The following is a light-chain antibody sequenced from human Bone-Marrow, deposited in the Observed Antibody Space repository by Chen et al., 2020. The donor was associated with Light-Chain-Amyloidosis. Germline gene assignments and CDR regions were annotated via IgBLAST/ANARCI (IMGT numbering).Light chain of an antibody. J-gene: IGKJ3*01. CDR1: QDIASY. Sequence: IQLTQSPSSLSASAGDRVTITCRASQDIASYLAWYQQKPGKAPKLLIHAASTLHSGVPSRFSGSGSGTDFTLTISSLQAEDFATYYCQQLNFLPPTFGPGTKVDMK. V-gene: IGKV1-9*01. CDR2: AAS. CDR3: QQLNFLPPT.